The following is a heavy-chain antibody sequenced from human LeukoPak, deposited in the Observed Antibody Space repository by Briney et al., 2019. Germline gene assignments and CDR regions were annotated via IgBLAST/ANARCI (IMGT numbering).Heavy chain of an antibody. CDR3: AREYSTSSTAFDI. J-gene: IGHJ3*02. CDR1: GFSVNSNF. Sequence: GSLRLSCAVSGFSVNSNFMTWIRQPPGKGLEWIGEINHSGSTNYNPSLKSRVTISVDTSKNHFSLRLSSVTAADTAVYYCAREYSTSSTAFDIWGQGTMVTVSS. D-gene: IGHD6-6*01. V-gene: IGHV4-34*01. CDR2: INHSGST.